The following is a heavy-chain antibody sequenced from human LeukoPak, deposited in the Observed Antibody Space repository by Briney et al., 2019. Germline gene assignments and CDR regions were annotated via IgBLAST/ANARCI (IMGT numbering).Heavy chain of an antibody. CDR2: IYTSGST. V-gene: IGHV4-4*07. D-gene: IGHD6-19*01. J-gene: IGHJ6*03. Sequence: SETLSLTCTVSGGSISSYYWSWIRQPAGKGLEWIGRIYTSGSTNNNPSLKSRVTMSVDTSKSQFSLKLSSVTAADTAVYYCARGTLDSSGWYHMDLWGKGTTVTVSS. CDR1: GGSISSYY. CDR3: ARGTLDSSGWYHMDL.